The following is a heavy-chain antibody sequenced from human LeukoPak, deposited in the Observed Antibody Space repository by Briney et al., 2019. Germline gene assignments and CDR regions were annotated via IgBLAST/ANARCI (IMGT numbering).Heavy chain of an antibody. J-gene: IGHJ3*02. V-gene: IGHV3-30*02. CDR3: AKDIGRRIFGVAYDAFHI. CDR2: MRNDGSQI. Sequence: GGSLRLSCVASGFTFSNYGMHWVRQAPGKGLEWVASMRNDGSQIYHADSAKGRFTISRDNSKNTLYLQMNSLRVEDTAIYYCAKDIGRRIFGVAYDAFHIWGQGTMVTVSS. D-gene: IGHD3-3*01. CDR1: GFTFSNYG.